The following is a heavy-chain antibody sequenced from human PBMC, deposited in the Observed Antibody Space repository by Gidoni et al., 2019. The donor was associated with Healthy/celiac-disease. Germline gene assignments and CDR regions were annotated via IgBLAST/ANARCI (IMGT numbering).Heavy chain of an antibody. CDR2: IRSNAYSGTT. CDR3: TRAAGELRAATF. CDR1: GCTFGDYA. J-gene: IGHJ4*02. Sequence: EVQLVEAGGGVVQPGRSRRLSCTACGCTFGDYAMSWFRQGPGKGLEWVAFIRSNAYSGTTDYAASVKGRFTISRDDSKSIAYLQMNSLKTEDTAVYYCTRAAGELRAATFGGQGTLVTVSS. V-gene: IGHV3-49*03. D-gene: IGHD2-15*01.